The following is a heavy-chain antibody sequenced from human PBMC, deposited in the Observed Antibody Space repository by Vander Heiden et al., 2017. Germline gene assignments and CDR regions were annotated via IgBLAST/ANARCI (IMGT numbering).Heavy chain of an antibody. J-gene: IGHJ4*02. CDR3: ARGQYFDWSSSYYFDY. V-gene: IGHV3-48*02. CDR1: GFTFSRYS. D-gene: IGHD3-9*01. Sequence: EVQLVESGGGLVQPGGSLRLSCAASGFTFSRYSMNWVRQAPGKGLEWVSYISSSSSTIYYADSVKGRFTISRDNAKNSLYLQMNSLRDEDTAVYYCARGQYFDWSSSYYFDYWGQGTLVTVSS. CDR2: ISSSSSTI.